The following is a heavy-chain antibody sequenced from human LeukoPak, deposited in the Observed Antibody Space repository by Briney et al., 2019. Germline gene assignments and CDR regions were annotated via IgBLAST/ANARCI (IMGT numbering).Heavy chain of an antibody. CDR2: INPNSGDT. V-gene: IGHV1-2*02. CDR3: ARGAPYDIRAY. Sequence: ASVKVSCKASGYTFTGYYMHWVRQAPGQGLEWMGWINPNSGDTNYAQKFQGRVTMTRDTSISTAYMELSRLRSDDTAVYYCARGAPYDIRAYWGQGTLVTVSS. J-gene: IGHJ4*02. D-gene: IGHD3-9*01. CDR1: GYTFTGYY.